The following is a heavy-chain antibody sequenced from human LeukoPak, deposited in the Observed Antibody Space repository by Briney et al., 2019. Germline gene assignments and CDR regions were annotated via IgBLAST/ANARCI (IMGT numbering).Heavy chain of an antibody. V-gene: IGHV1-46*01. Sequence: ASVKVSCKASGYTFISYDINWVRQATGQGLEWMGIINPSGGSTSYAQKFQGRVTMTRDTSTSTVYMELSSLRSEDTAVYYCARDLIYNWNDGDYWGQGTLVTVSS. CDR2: INPSGGST. CDR3: ARDLIYNWNDGDY. CDR1: GYTFISYD. J-gene: IGHJ4*02. D-gene: IGHD1-20*01.